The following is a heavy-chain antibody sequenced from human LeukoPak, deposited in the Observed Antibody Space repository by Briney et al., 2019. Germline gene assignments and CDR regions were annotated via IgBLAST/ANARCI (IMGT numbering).Heavy chain of an antibody. V-gene: IGHV3-21*01. CDR1: GFTFSSYS. D-gene: IGHD3-22*01. CDR3: ARDLYYYDSSGYYDPPP. CDR2: ISSSSYI. Sequence: GGSLRLSCAASGFTFSSYSMNWVRQAPGKGLEWVSSISSSSYIYYADSVKGRFTISRDNAKNSLYLQMNGLRAEDTAVYYCARDLYYYDSSGYYDPPPWGQGTLVTVSS. J-gene: IGHJ5*02.